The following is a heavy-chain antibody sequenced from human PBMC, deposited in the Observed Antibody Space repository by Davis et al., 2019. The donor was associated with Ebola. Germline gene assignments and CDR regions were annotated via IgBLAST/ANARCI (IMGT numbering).Heavy chain of an antibody. V-gene: IGHV3-23*01. CDR2: ISGSGDTT. Sequence: GESLKISCAASGFTFSSYAMHWVRQAPGKGLEWVSCISGSGDTTYYADSVKGRFTFSRDNAKNTLSVQMNGLRAEDTAVYYCARDFPGGDWYFDLWGRGTLVTVSS. CDR3: ARDFPGGDWYFDL. CDR1: GFTFSSYA. J-gene: IGHJ2*01. D-gene: IGHD3-10*01.